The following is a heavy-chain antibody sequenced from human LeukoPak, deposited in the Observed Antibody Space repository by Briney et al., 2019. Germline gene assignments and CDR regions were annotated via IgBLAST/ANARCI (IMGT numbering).Heavy chain of an antibody. V-gene: IGHV3-21*01. Sequence: PGGSLRLSCAASGFTFSSYSMNWVRQAPGKGLEWVSSISSSSSYIYYADSVKGRFTISRDNAKNSLYLQMNSPRAEDTAVYYCARGVRDFDWLFDYWGQGTLVTVSS. CDR1: GFTFSSYS. J-gene: IGHJ4*02. D-gene: IGHD3-9*01. CDR2: ISSSSSYI. CDR3: ARGVRDFDWLFDY.